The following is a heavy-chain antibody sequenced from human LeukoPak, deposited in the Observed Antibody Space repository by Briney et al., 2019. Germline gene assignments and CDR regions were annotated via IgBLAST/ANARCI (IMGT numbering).Heavy chain of an antibody. CDR3: AKDQMVVVVPAATRPTRPGYYYGMDV. J-gene: IGHJ6*02. V-gene: IGHV3-33*06. D-gene: IGHD2-2*01. CDR2: IWYDGSNK. Sequence: QPGGSLRLSCAASGFTFSSSGMHWVRQAPGKGLEWVAVIWYDGSNKYYADSVKGRFTISRDNSKNTLYLQMNSLRAKDTAVYYCAKDQMVVVVPAATRPTRPGYYYGMDVWGQGTTVTVSS. CDR1: GFTFSSSG.